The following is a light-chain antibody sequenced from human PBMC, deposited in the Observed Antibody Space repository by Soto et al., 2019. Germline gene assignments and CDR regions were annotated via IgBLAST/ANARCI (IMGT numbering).Light chain of an antibody. CDR3: QQYGSSRT. J-gene: IGKJ1*01. CDR1: ETVNSNY. Sequence: DIVLTQSPGTLSLSPVERATLSCRASETVNSNYLAWYQQKRGQAPRLLIYGASRRATGIPDRFSGSGSGTDFTLTITRLEPEDFAVYYCQQYGSSRTFGQGTKVDIK. V-gene: IGKV3-20*01. CDR2: GAS.